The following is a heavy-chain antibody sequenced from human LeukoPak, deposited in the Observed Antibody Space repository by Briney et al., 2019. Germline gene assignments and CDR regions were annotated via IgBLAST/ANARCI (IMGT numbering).Heavy chain of an antibody. V-gene: IGHV4-30-2*01. CDR2: IYHSGST. D-gene: IGHD3-22*01. CDR1: GASISSGGYY. CDR3: ATRYYYDSSGYPTDY. Sequence: SETLSLTCTVSGASISSGGYYWSWLRQPPGKGLEWIGYIYHSGSTYYNPSLKSPVTISVDKSKNQFSLKLSSVTAADTAVYYCATRYYYDSSGYPTDYWGQGTLVTVSS. J-gene: IGHJ4*02.